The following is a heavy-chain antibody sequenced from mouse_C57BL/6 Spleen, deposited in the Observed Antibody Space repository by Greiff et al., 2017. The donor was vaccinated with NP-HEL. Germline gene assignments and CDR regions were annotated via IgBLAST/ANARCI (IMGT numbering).Heavy chain of an antibody. J-gene: IGHJ2*01. Sequence: AQLQQSGPELVKPGASVKISCKASGYTFTDYYMNWVKQSHGKSLEWIGDINPNNGGTSYNQKFKGKATLTVDKSSSTAYMELRSLTSEDSAVYYCAREGSYDYDVDYWGQGTTLTVSS. D-gene: IGHD2-4*01. V-gene: IGHV1-26*01. CDR3: AREGSYDYDVDY. CDR2: INPNNGGT. CDR1: GYTFTDYY.